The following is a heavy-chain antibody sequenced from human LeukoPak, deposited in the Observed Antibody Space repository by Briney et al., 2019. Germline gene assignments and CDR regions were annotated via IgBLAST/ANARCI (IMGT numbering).Heavy chain of an antibody. Sequence: GGSLRPSCTASEFTVSRNYMLWVRQAPGKGLEWVSLIFSNGDTHYADSVKGRFTISRDTSKNTVSLQMNSLRVEDTAMYYCTRDQMDYWGQGTLVTVSS. V-gene: IGHV3-53*01. CDR2: IFSNGDT. CDR3: TRDQMDY. J-gene: IGHJ4*02. D-gene: IGHD5-24*01. CDR1: EFTVSRNY.